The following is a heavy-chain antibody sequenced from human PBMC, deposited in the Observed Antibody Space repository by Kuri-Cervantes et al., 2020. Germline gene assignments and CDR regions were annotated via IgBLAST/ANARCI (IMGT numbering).Heavy chain of an antibody. CDR2: IYSGGST. D-gene: IGHD3-10*01. CDR3: ARNYGYDY. J-gene: IGHJ4*02. CDR1: GFTVSSNY. Sequence: GGSLRLSCAAAGFTVSSNYMSWVRQAPGKGLDWVSVIYSGGSTYYADSVKGRFTISRDNAKNSLYLQMNSLRAEDTAVYYCARNYGYDYWGQGTLVTVSS. V-gene: IGHV3-53*01.